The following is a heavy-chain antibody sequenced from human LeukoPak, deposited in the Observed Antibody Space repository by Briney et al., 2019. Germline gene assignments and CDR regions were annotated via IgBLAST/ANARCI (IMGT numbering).Heavy chain of an antibody. J-gene: IGHJ4*02. D-gene: IGHD5-12*01. CDR3: AKNGAYIVATIDLSLGYYCDY. V-gene: IGHV3-43*02. CDR1: GFTFDDYA. CDR2: ISGDGGST. Sequence: GGSLRLSCAASGFTFDDYAMHWVRQAPGKGLEWVSLISGDGGSTYYADSVKGRFTISRDNSKNSLYLQMNSLRTEDTALYYCAKNGAYIVATIDLSLGYYCDYWGQGTLVTVSS.